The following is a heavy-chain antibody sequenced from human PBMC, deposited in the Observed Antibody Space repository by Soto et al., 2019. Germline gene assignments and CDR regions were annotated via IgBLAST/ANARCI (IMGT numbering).Heavy chain of an antibody. Sequence: QVQLVQSGAEVKKPGASVKVSCKASGYTFTSYAMHWVRQAPGQRLEWMGWINAGNGNTKYSQKFQGRVTITRDTTASTAYMELSSLRSEDTAVYYCARGSQNYGDYSEPHYYYYYGMDVWGQGTTVTVSS. CDR1: GYTFTSYA. D-gene: IGHD4-17*01. J-gene: IGHJ6*02. CDR3: ARGSQNYGDYSEPHYYYYYGMDV. CDR2: INAGNGNT. V-gene: IGHV1-3*01.